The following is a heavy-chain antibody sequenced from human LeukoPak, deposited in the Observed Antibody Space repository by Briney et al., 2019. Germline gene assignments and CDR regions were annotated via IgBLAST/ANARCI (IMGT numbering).Heavy chain of an antibody. Sequence: GGSLRLSCAASGFSFNSYWMSWVRQAPGKRLEWAANIKQDGSETKYVDSVKGRFTISRDNAKNSLFLQMDSLRAEDTAVYYCTRARTVGSITIPFDLWGRGTQVTVSS. CDR1: GFSFNSYW. D-gene: IGHD3-3*01. J-gene: IGHJ2*01. V-gene: IGHV3-7*01. CDR2: IKQDGSET. CDR3: TRARTVGSITIPFDL.